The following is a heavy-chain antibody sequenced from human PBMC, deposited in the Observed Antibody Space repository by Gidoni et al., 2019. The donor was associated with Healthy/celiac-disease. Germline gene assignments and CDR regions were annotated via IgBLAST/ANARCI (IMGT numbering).Heavy chain of an antibody. J-gene: IGHJ4*02. V-gene: IGHV4-34*01. D-gene: IGHD4-17*01. Sequence: QVQLQQWGAGLLTPAETLSLTCAVYGGSFSGYYWSWIRQPPGKGLEWIGEINHSGSTKYTPSLKSRFTISVDTSKNQFSLKLSSVTAADTAVYYCARAVTVTTYDYWGQGTLVTVSS. CDR3: ARAVTVTTYDY. CDR1: GGSFSGYY. CDR2: INHSGST.